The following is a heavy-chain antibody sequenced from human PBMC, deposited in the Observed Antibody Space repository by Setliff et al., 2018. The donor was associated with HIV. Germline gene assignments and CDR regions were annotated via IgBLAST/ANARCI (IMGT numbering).Heavy chain of an antibody. CDR2: IISSGSYI. D-gene: IGHD3-16*01. CDR3: ARDGGEY. Sequence: PGGSLRLSCAASGFTFSSYSMNWVRQAPGKGLEWVSAIISSGSYIYYADSVKGRFTVSRDNAKNSVYLQMNGLRAEDTAVYYCARDGGEYWGQGTLVTVSS. J-gene: IGHJ4*02. V-gene: IGHV3-21*01. CDR1: GFTFSSYS.